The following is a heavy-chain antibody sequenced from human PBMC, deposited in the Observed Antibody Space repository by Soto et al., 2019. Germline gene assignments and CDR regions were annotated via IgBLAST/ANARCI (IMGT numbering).Heavy chain of an antibody. CDR2: INHSGNT. J-gene: IGHJ5*02. V-gene: IGHV4-39*01. CDR3: SRRAPEGFDP. CDR1: GGSIGTSAYY. Sequence: KPSETLSLTCAVSGGSIGTSAYYWAWIRQAPGKGLEWIGSINHSGNTYLSPSLKDRVTMSVGTSKNSFSLKLRSATAADTGLYYCSRRAPEGFDPWGQGTLVTVSS.